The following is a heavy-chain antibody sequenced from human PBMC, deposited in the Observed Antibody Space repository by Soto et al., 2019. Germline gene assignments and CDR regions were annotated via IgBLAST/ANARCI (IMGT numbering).Heavy chain of an antibody. CDR2: IIPIFGTA. CDR3: ARDTNRVPLYYYYGMDV. CDR1: GGTFSSYA. Sequence: GASVKVSCKASGGTFSSYAISWVRQAPGQGLEWMGGIIPIFGTANYAQKFQGRVTITADESTSTAYMELSSLRSEDTAVYYCARDTNRVPLYYYYGMDVWGQGTTVTVSS. D-gene: IGHD2-2*01. V-gene: IGHV1-69*13. J-gene: IGHJ6*02.